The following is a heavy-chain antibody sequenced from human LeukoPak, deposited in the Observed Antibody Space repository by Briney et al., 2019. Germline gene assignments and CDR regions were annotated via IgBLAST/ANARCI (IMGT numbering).Heavy chain of an antibody. CDR3: AKDFYRYCSGGSCYSGFDP. D-gene: IGHD2-15*01. Sequence: GGSLRLSCAASGFTFSSYAMSWVRQAPGKGLEWVSAISGSGGSTYYADSVKGRFTISRDNSKNTLYLQMNSLSAEDMAVYYCAKDFYRYCSGGSCYSGFDPWGQGTLVTVSS. CDR2: ISGSGGST. CDR1: GFTFSSYA. J-gene: IGHJ5*02. V-gene: IGHV3-23*01.